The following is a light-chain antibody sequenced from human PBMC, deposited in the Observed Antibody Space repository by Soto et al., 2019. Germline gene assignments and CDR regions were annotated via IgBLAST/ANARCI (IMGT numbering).Light chain of an antibody. CDR2: GAS. Sequence: EIVMTQSPATLSVSPGERATLSCRASQSVSSNLAWYQQKPGQAPRLLIYGASTRATGIPARFSGSGSGTEFTLTISSLQSEASAVYYCQQYSHWPRTFGQGTKVDIK. V-gene: IGKV3-15*01. CDR3: QQYSHWPRT. J-gene: IGKJ1*01. CDR1: QSVSSN.